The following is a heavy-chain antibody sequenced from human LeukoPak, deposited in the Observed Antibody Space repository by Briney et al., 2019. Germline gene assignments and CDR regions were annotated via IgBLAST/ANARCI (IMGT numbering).Heavy chain of an antibody. CDR2: IYYTGGT. CDR1: GGSISPFY. CDR3: ARYSVVKEYYFDY. J-gene: IGHJ4*02. V-gene: IGHV4-59*08. Sequence: SETLSLTCTVSGGSISPFYWNWIRQPPGKGLEWIGYIYYTGGTSYSPSLNSRATISVDTPKNQFSLKLSSVTAADTAVYYCARYSVVKEYYFDYWGQGALVTVSS. D-gene: IGHD4-23*01.